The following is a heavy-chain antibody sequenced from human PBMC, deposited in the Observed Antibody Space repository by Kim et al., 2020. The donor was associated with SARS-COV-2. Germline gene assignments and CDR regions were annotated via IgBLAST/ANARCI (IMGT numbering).Heavy chain of an antibody. Sequence: DSGKSRFTISRDNSKNSLYLQMNSLRTEDTALYYCAKDISSEVASPSFDYWGQGTLVTVSS. J-gene: IGHJ4*02. CDR3: AKDISSEVASPSFDY. D-gene: IGHD5-12*01. V-gene: IGHV3-43*01.